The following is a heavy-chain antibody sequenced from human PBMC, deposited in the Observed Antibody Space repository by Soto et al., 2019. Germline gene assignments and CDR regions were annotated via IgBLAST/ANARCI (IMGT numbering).Heavy chain of an antibody. D-gene: IGHD1-1*01. V-gene: IGHV1-3*01. CDR3: ARGEKGTISDY. J-gene: IGHJ4*02. CDR1: GYTFTNNV. Sequence: QVQLVQSGAEGKKPGASVKVSCKASGYTFTNNVMHWVRQAPGQRLEWMGWISADNGNTKYSQKFQGRVTITRDTSANTAYMELSSLRSEDTAVYYCARGEKGTISDYWGQGTLVTVSS. CDR2: ISADNGNT.